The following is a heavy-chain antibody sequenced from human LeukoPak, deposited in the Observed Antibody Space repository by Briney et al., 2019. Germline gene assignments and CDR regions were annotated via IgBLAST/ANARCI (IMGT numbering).Heavy chain of an antibody. CDR2: IRYDGSNK. D-gene: IGHD2-2*01. V-gene: IGHV3-30*02. CDR1: GFTFNTYA. CDR3: AKALPHDIVVVPAAMGDY. Sequence: GGSLRLSCAASGFTFNTYAMSWVRQAPGKGLEWVAFIRYDGSNKYYADSVKGRFTISRDNSKNTLYLQMNSLRAEDTAVYYCAKALPHDIVVVPAAMGDYWGQGTLVTVSS. J-gene: IGHJ4*02.